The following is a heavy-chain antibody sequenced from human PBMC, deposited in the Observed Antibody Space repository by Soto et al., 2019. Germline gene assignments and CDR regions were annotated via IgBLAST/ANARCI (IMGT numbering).Heavy chain of an antibody. CDR1: GYTFTSYY. D-gene: IGHD5-12*01. CDR3: ASGTWIYSNYHGSPEYYYYYMDV. V-gene: IGHV1-46*03. J-gene: IGHJ6*03. CDR2: INPSGGST. Sequence: QVQLVQSGAEVKKPGASVKVSCKASGYTFTSYYMHWVRQAPGQGLEWMGIINPSGGSTSYAQKFQGRVNMTRDTSTSTVYMELSSLRSEDTAVYYCASGTWIYSNYHGSPEYYYYYMDVWGKGTTVTVSS.